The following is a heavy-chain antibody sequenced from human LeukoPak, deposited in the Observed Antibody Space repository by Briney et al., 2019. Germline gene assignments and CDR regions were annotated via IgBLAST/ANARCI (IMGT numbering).Heavy chain of an antibody. D-gene: IGHD5-24*01. J-gene: IGHJ4*02. V-gene: IGHV4-34*01. CDR1: GGSCDDYY. CDR2: IHPSGIF. Sequence: SKTLSLTCAVYGGSCDDYYCSWIRQPPGKGLEWIGEIHPSGIFYYNSSLMSRVTIPIDTSKSQFPLRLTSVTAADTAFYYCARGRDRSKAGDHWGQGSLVTVSS. CDR3: ARGRDRSKAGDH.